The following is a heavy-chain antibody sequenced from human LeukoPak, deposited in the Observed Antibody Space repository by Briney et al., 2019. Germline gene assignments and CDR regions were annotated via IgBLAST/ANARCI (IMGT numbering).Heavy chain of an antibody. CDR3: ARDSISGSYPDSDY. CDR1: GFIVTGNY. V-gene: IGHV3-23*01. Sequence: GGSLRLSCAVSGFIVTGNYMTWVRQAPGKGLEWVSAISGSGGSTYYADSVKGRFTMSRDNSKNTLYLQMNSLRAEDTAVYYCARDSISGSYPDSDYWGQGTLVTVSS. J-gene: IGHJ4*02. CDR2: ISGSGGST. D-gene: IGHD1-26*01.